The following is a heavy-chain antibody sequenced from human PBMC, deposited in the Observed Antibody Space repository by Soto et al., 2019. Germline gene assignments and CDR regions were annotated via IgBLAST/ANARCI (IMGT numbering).Heavy chain of an antibody. V-gene: IGHV1-18*01. CDR1: GYTFTSYG. CDR3: AGEVLWFGSATAFDY. D-gene: IGHD3-10*01. CDR2: ISAYNGNT. J-gene: IGHJ4*02. Sequence: QVQLVQSGAEVKKPGASVKVSCKASGYTFTSYGISWVRQAPGQGLEWMGWISAYNGNTNYAQKLQGRVTMTTDTSTSRADMELRSLRSDDTAVYYCAGEVLWFGSATAFDYWGQGTLVTVSS.